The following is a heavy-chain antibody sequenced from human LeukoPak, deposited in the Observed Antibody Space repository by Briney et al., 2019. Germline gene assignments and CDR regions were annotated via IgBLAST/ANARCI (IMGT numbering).Heavy chain of an antibody. D-gene: IGHD3-10*02. Sequence: GRSLRLSCAASGFTFSSYGMHWVRQAPGKGLEWVAVIWYDGSNKYYADSVKGRFTISRDNSKNTLYLQMNSLRAEDTAVYYCAKGGMLGGFDHWGQGTLVTVSS. V-gene: IGHV3-33*06. CDR2: IWYDGSNK. CDR3: AKGGMLGGFDH. CDR1: GFTFSSYG. J-gene: IGHJ4*02.